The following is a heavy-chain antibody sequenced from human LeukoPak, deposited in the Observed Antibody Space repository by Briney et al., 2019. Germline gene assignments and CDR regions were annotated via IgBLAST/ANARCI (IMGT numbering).Heavy chain of an antibody. CDR2: ISSSSSTI. J-gene: IGHJ4*02. V-gene: IGHV3-48*01. CDR1: GFTFSSYE. D-gene: IGHD1-1*01. Sequence: GGSLRLSCVASGFTFSSYEMTWVRQAPGKGLEWASYISSSSSTIYYADSVKGRFTISRDNAKNSLYLQMNSLRAEDTAVYYCARVVNWNDGYWGQGTLVTVSS. CDR3: ARVVNWNDGY.